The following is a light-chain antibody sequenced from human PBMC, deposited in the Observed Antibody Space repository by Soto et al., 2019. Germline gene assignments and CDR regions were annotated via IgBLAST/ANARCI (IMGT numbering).Light chain of an antibody. Sequence: ENVLTQSPGTLSLSPGDRATLSCRASQSFNSNYLVWYQQKPGQAPRLLIYGASSRATGIPDRLSGSGSGTDFTLTISRLEPEDFAVYYCQQYDNSPLYTFGQGTKLEIK. CDR2: GAS. CDR3: QQYDNSPLYT. CDR1: QSFNSNY. V-gene: IGKV3-20*01. J-gene: IGKJ2*01.